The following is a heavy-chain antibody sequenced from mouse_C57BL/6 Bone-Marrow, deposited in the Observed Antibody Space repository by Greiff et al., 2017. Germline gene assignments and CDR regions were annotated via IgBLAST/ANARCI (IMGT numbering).Heavy chain of an antibody. CDR3: TTGLRSYFDV. J-gene: IGHJ1*03. V-gene: IGHV14-4*01. Sequence: VQLQQSGAELVRPGASVKLSCTASGFNIKDDYMHWVKQRPEQGLEWIGWIDPENSDTEYASKFQGKATITADTSSNTAYLQLSSLTSEDTAVYYCTTGLRSYFDVWGTGTTVTVSS. CDR1: GFNIKDDY. CDR2: IDPENSDT.